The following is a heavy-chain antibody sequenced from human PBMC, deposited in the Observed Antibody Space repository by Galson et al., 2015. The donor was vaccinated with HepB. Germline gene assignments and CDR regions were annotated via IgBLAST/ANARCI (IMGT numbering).Heavy chain of an antibody. J-gene: IGHJ4*02. CDR3: AREMEATSYFDY. V-gene: IGHV1-46*01. D-gene: IGHD1-26*01. CDR1: GYIFTKYY. Sequence: SVKVSCKASGYIFTKYYIHWVRQAPGQGLEWMGIINPNVGNTNYAQRFKGGVTMSRDTSTSTAYMELSSLRSEDTAVYYCAREMEATSYFDYWGQGTLVTVSS. CDR2: INPNVGNT.